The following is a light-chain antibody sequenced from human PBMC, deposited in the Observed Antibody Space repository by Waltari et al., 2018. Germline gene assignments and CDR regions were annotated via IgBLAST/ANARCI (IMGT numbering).Light chain of an antibody. J-gene: IGKJ2*01. CDR1: QSISNW. CDR2: KAS. V-gene: IGKV1-5*03. Sequence: DIQMTQSPSNLYASVGDRVTITCRASQSISNWLAWYQQKPGKAPNHLIYKASSLESGVPSRFSGSGSGTEFTLTISSLQPDDFATYYCQQYNSFSYTFGQGTKLEIK. CDR3: QQYNSFSYT.